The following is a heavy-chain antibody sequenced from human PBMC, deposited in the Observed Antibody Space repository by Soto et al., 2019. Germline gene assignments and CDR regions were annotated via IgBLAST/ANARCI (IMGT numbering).Heavy chain of an antibody. J-gene: IGHJ4*02. Sequence: EVQLLESGGGLVQPGGSLRLSCAASGFTFSSYAMSWVRQAPGKGLEWVSAISASGGSTYYADSVKGRFTISRDNSKHTLYLQMNSRRDEDTDVDYCAKVFAINLFDYWGQGALVTVST. CDR3: AKVFAINLFDY. D-gene: IGHD3-3*01. CDR2: ISASGGST. V-gene: IGHV3-23*01. CDR1: GFTFSSYA.